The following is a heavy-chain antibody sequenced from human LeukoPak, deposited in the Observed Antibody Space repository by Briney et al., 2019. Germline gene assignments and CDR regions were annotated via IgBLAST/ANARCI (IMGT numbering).Heavy chain of an antibody. CDR3: ATRSKVFLLGD. J-gene: IGHJ4*02. V-gene: IGHV3-15*01. Sequence: GGSLTPSCPPSGLSLTDVWISCVSQPPGKGREWVGRIISKSGGRTTDYAAPVKGRFTTSRDDSKNMLYVQLNSLTAVDTAVSYCATRSKVFLLGDWGQGTLVTVSS. D-gene: IGHD2/OR15-2a*01. CDR2: IISKSGGRTT. CDR1: GLSLTDVW.